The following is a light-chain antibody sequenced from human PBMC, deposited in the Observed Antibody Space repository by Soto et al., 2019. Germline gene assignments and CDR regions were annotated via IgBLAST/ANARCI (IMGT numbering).Light chain of an antibody. J-gene: IGKJ1*01. CDR3: QQYGSSPGT. Sequence: EIVLTQSPGTLSLSPGESATLSCRASQSVSSNYLAWYQQKPGQAPRLLIYDASNRATGIPDRFSGSGSGTDFTLTISRLEPEDFAMYYCQQYGSSPGTFGQGTKVDI. CDR2: DAS. V-gene: IGKV3-20*01. CDR1: QSVSSNY.